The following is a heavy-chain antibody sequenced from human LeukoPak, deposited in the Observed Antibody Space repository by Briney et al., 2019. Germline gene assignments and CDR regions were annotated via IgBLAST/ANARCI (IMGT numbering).Heavy chain of an antibody. Sequence: GGSLRLSCAAAGIIFNHHAMHWVRQAPGKGLQWVAVIWSDKSNRFYADSVRGRFTISRDDSRKTVYLQMERLTAEDTAIYYCAKDAQRGFDYSNSLEYWGQGALVTVAS. J-gene: IGHJ4*02. CDR1: GIIFNHHA. CDR3: AKDAQRGFDYSNSLEY. CDR2: IWSDKSNR. D-gene: IGHD4-11*01. V-gene: IGHV3-33*06.